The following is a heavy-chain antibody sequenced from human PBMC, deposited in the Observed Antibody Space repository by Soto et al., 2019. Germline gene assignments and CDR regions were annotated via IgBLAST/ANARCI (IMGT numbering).Heavy chain of an antibody. CDR2: TYFRSKWYN. CDR3: AKGDNLGPKTGYAFDP. CDR1: GDSVSSNPAS. D-gene: IGHD5-12*01. J-gene: IGHJ5*02. Sequence: SRTLSLTCAISGDSVSSNPASWNWIRQSPSRGLEWLGRTYFRSKWYNDYAVSVKSRIIINPDTSNNQFSLQLNSVTPEDTAVYFCAKGDNLGPKTGYAFDPWGQGIMVTVSS. V-gene: IGHV6-1*01.